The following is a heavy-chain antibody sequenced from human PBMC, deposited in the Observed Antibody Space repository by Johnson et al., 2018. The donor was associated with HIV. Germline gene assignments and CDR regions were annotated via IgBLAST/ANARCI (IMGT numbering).Heavy chain of an antibody. V-gene: IGHV3-30*04. Sequence: VQLVESGGGVVQPGRSLRLSCAASGFTFSSYAMHWVRQAPGKGLEWVAVISYDGSNKYYADSVKSRFTISRENSKNTLYLQMNSLRAEDTAVYYCARTYSSSWLRDAFDIWGQGTMVTVSS. J-gene: IGHJ3*02. D-gene: IGHD6-13*01. CDR2: ISYDGSNK. CDR1: GFTFSSYA. CDR3: ARTYSSSWLRDAFDI.